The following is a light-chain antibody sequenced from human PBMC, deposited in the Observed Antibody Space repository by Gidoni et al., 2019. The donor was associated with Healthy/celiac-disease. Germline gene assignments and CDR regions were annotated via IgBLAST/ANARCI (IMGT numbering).Light chain of an antibody. V-gene: IGKV3-11*01. CDR3: QQRSNWPLT. CDR2: DAS. CDR1: QIVVSY. Sequence: IVLTQSPATLSLSPGERATLSCRASQIVVSYLAWYLQKPGQAPRLLIYDASNRATGIPARFSGSGSGTDFTLTISSLEPEDFAVYYCQQRSNWPLTFGGGTKVEIK. J-gene: IGKJ4*01.